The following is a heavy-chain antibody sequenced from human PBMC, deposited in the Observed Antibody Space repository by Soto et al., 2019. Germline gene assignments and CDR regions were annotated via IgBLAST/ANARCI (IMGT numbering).Heavy chain of an antibody. CDR2: ISHSGGAI. CDR1: GFTFGLYE. V-gene: IGHV3-48*03. J-gene: IGHJ4*02. Sequence: PGGSLRLSCIASGFTFGLYEMNWVRQAPGKGLEWLSFISHSGGAIHYADSVKGRFTVSRDNAKNSLYLEMNNLRVEDTGVYYCVREAGELVVVTTFGLDFWGQGTLVTVSS. CDR3: VREAGELVVVTTFGLDF. D-gene: IGHD2-21*02.